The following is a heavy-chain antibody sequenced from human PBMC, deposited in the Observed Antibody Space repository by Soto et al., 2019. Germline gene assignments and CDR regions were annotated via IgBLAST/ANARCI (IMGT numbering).Heavy chain of an antibody. CDR1: GFTFTSSA. D-gene: IGHD1-26*01. J-gene: IGHJ6*02. CDR3: AAVGGSGSYAGYYYYGMDV. CDR2: IVVGSGNT. Sequence: QMQLVQSGPEVKKPGTSVKVSCKASGFTFTSSAMQWVRQARGQRLEWIGWIVVGSGNTNYAQKFQERVTITRDMSTSTAYMELSSLRSEDTAVYYCAAVGGSGSYAGYYYYGMDVWGQGTTVTVSS. V-gene: IGHV1-58*02.